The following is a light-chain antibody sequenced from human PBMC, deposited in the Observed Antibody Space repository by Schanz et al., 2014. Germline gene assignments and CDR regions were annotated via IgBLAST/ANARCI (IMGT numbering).Light chain of an antibody. J-gene: IGLJ3*02. Sequence: QSALTQPASVSGSPGQSITISCTGTSSDVGGYNYDSWYQQHPGKAPKLMIYDVSNRPSGVSNRFSGSKSGNTASLTISGLQAEDEADYYCSSYTGSGTLWVFGGGTKLTVL. V-gene: IGLV2-14*01. CDR1: SSDVGGYNY. CDR3: SSYTGSGTLWV. CDR2: DVS.